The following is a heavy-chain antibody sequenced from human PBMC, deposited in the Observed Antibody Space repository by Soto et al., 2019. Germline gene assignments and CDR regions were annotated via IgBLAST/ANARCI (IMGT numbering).Heavy chain of an antibody. CDR3: ARDVRGRAAAGSYIVY. D-gene: IGHD6-13*01. V-gene: IGHV4-31*03. J-gene: IGHJ4*02. Sequence: SETLSLTCTVSGGSISSGGYYWSWIRQHPGKGLEWIGYIYYSGSTYYNPSLKSRVTISVDTSKNQFSLKLSSVTAADTAVYYCARDVRGRAAAGSYIVYWCQAT. CDR2: IYYSGST. CDR1: GGSISSGGYY.